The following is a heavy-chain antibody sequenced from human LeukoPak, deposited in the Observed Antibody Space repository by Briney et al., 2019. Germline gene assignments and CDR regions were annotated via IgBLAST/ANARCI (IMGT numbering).Heavy chain of an antibody. V-gene: IGHV3-66*01. Sequence: PGGSLRLSCAASGFTLSSNYVGWVRQAPGKGLEWVSHIYSGGNTYYADSVKGSFTISRDTSENMVFLQMNSLRAEDTAVYYCAKGGGSGKYYFDYWGQGTLVTVSS. J-gene: IGHJ4*02. CDR1: GFTLSSNY. D-gene: IGHD3-16*01. CDR2: IYSGGNT. CDR3: AKGGGSGKYYFDY.